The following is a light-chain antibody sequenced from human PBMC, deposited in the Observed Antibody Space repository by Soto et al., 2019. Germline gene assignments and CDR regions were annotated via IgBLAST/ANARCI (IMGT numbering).Light chain of an antibody. CDR3: QQYGNFPYT. CDR2: GAS. J-gene: IGKJ2*01. V-gene: IGKV3-15*01. Sequence: EIVMTQSPATLSVSPGERATLSCRASRSVSSNLAWYQQKPGQAPRLLMYGASTRATGIPARFSGSGSGTEFTLTISSLQSEDFAVYYCQQYGNFPYTFGQGTKLEIK. CDR1: RSVSSN.